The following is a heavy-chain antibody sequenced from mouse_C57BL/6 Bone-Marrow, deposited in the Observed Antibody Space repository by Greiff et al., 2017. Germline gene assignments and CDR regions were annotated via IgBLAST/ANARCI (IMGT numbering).Heavy chain of an antibody. CDR3: ARKTTLDY. CDR1: GYTFTSYW. V-gene: IGHV1-55*01. D-gene: IGHD3-2*01. Sequence: QVQLQQPGAELVKPGASVKMSCKASGYTFTSYWITWVKQRPGQGLEWIGDIYPGSGSTNYNEKFKGKATLTVDKSSSTAYMQLSSLTSEDSAVYFCARKTTLDYWGQGTTLTVSS. J-gene: IGHJ2*01. CDR2: IYPGSGST.